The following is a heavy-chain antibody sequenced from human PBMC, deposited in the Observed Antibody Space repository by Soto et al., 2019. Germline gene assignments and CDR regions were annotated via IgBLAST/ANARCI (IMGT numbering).Heavy chain of an antibody. V-gene: IGHV3-23*01. CDR2: ISGSGGST. CDR1: GFTFSSYA. Sequence: GGSLRLSCAASGFTFSSYAMSWVRQAPGKGLEWVSAISGSGGSTYYADSVKGRFTISRDNSENTLYLQMNSLRAEDTAVYYCAKSPGMYYYDSSGYYHYDYWGQGTLVTVSS. D-gene: IGHD3-22*01. CDR3: AKSPGMYYYDSSGYYHYDY. J-gene: IGHJ4*02.